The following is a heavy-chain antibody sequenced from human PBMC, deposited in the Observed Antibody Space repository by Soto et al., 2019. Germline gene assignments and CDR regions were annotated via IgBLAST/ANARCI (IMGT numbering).Heavy chain of an antibody. CDR2: ISTSAGNT. D-gene: IGHD1-26*01. CDR3: AKSGSHSYFDY. CDR1: EFTFSSYA. J-gene: IGHJ4*02. Sequence: EVHLLESGGGLVQPGGSLRLSCAASEFTFSSYAMTWVRLAPGKGLEWVSSISTSAGNTYYADSVKGRFTISRDNSKNTRYLQMNSLRADDTAVYYCAKSGSHSYFDYWCQGTLVTVSS. V-gene: IGHV3-23*01.